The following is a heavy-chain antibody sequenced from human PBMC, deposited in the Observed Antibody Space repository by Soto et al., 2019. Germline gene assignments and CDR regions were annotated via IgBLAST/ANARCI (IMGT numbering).Heavy chain of an antibody. D-gene: IGHD4-17*01. J-gene: IGHJ6*03. CDR2: IWYDGNNK. V-gene: IGHV3-33*01. Sequence: ESGGGVVPPGRSLRLSCAASGFIFSNYGMHWVRQAPGKGLEWVAVIWYDGNNKYYADYVKGRFTISRDTSKNTLYQQMNSLRAEDTAVYYCARGNHYGDDSSYYMGVWGKGTTVTVSS. CDR1: GFIFSNYG. CDR3: ARGNHYGDDSSYYMGV.